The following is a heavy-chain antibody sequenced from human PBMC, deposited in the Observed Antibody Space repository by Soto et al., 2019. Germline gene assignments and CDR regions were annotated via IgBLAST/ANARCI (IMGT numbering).Heavy chain of an antibody. CDR3: ARQLGLAYYYYMDV. Sequence: SETLSLTCTVSGGSISSYYWSWIRQPPGKGLEWIGYIYYSGSTNYNPSLKSRVTISVDTSKNQFSLKLSSVTAADTAVYYCARQLGLAYYYYMDVWGKGTTVTVSS. V-gene: IGHV4-59*08. CDR1: GGSISSYY. J-gene: IGHJ6*03. CDR2: IYYSGST. D-gene: IGHD3-9*01.